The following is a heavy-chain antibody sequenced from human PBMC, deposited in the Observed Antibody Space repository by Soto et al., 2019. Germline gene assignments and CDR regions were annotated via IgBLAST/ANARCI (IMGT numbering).Heavy chain of an antibody. V-gene: IGHV3-13*04. CDR2: IGAAGDP. Sequence: GGSLRLSCAASGFTFSNYDMHWVRQATGKGLEWVSGIGAAGDPYYLDSVKGRFTISREDAKNSLYLQMNSLRVGDTAIYYCARAVGAFGVVMNAFDIWGQGTKVTVSS. J-gene: IGHJ3*02. CDR3: ARAVGAFGVVMNAFDI. CDR1: GFTFSNYD. D-gene: IGHD3-3*01.